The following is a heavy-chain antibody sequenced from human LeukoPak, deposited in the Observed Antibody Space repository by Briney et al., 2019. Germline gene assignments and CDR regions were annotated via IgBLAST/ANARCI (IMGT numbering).Heavy chain of an antibody. CDR1: GFTFDNYR. V-gene: IGHV3-23*01. D-gene: IGHD1-26*01. CDR2: VNADGGKT. J-gene: IGHJ4*02. Sequence: PGGALTLSYTASGFTFDNYRLSWVRQAPGKGLDWVSPVNADGGKTYYANSVKGRSTNSRDNSKSTLILQMISLRVEDTALYYCTKRVKYGGTWDHFADWGQGTLVTVSS. CDR3: TKRVKYGGTWDHFAD.